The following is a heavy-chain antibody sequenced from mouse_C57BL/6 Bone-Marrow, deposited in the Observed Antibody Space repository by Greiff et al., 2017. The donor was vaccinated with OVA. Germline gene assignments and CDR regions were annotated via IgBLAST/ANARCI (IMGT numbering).Heavy chain of an antibody. Sequence: EVQGVDSGGGLVQSGRSLRLSCATSGFTFSDFYMEWVRQAPGKGLEWIAASRNKANDYTTEYSASVKGRFIVSRDTSQSILYLQMNALRAEDTAIYYCARDYGSSYHWYFDVWGTGTTVTVSS. CDR2: SRNKANDYTT. CDR1: GFTFSDFY. CDR3: ARDYGSSYHWYFDV. D-gene: IGHD1-1*01. J-gene: IGHJ1*03. V-gene: IGHV7-1*01.